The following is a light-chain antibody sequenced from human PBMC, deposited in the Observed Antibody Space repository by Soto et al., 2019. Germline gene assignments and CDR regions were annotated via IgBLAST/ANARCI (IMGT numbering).Light chain of an antibody. V-gene: IGKV1-5*01. CDR1: QSISPW. CDR3: QQYASSASST. CDR2: DAS. Sequence: DIPMTQSPSTLSASVGERVTITCRASQSISPWLAWYQQKPGKAPRLLIYDASTLENGVPSRFSGSGSGTEFTLTISSLQPDDFATYYCQQYASSASSTFGQGTKLEIK. J-gene: IGKJ2*02.